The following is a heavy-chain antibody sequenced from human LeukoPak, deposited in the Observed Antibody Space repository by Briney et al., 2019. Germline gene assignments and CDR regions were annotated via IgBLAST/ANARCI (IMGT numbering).Heavy chain of an antibody. CDR2: IYYSGST. V-gene: IGHV4-30-4*08. D-gene: IGHD1-26*01. Sequence: TSETLSLTCTVSGGSISSSSYYWGWIRQPPGKGLEWIGYIYYSGSTYYNPSLKSRVTISVDTSKNQFSLKLSSVTAADTAVYYCARGVPRYRPAAFDIWGQGTMVTVSS. CDR1: GGSISSSSYY. CDR3: ARGVPRYRPAAFDI. J-gene: IGHJ3*02.